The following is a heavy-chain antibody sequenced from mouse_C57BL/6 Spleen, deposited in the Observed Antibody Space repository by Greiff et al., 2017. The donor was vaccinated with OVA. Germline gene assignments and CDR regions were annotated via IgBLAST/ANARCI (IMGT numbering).Heavy chain of an antibody. Sequence: VQRVESGAELVRPGASVKLSCKASGYTFTDYYINWVKQRPGQGLEWIARIYPGSGNTYYNEKFKGKATLTAEKSSSTAYMQLSSLTSEDSAVYFCARLGDYDAAYWGQGTLVTVSA. CDR3: ARLGDYDAAY. D-gene: IGHD2-4*01. CDR1: GYTFTDYY. J-gene: IGHJ3*01. CDR2: IYPGSGNT. V-gene: IGHV1-76*01.